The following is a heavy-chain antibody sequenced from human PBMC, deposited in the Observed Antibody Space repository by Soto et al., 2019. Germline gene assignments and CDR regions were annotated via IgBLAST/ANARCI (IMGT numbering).Heavy chain of an antibody. V-gene: IGHV2-5*02. CDR2: IYWDDDK. J-gene: IGHJ5*02. CDR1: GFSLSTSGVG. Sequence: QITLKESGPPLVKPTQTLTLTCTFSGFSLSTSGVGVAWIRQPPGKALEWLALIYWDDDKRYSPSLKSRLTITKDTSKNQVVLTMTKMDPVDTAPYYCAHGTEKFDPWGQGTLVTVSS. CDR3: AHGTEKFDP.